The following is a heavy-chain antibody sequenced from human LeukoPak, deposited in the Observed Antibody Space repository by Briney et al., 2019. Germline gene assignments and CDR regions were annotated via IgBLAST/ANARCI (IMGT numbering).Heavy chain of an antibody. J-gene: IGHJ3*02. Sequence: SETLSLTCTVSGGSISSYYWSWIRQPAGKGLEWIGSIYYSGSTYYNPSLKSRVTISVDTSKNQFSLKLSSVTAADTAVYYCAREFPRPRRVGAFDIWGQGTMVTVSS. CDR3: AREFPRPRRVGAFDI. CDR1: GGSISSYY. V-gene: IGHV4-4*07. D-gene: IGHD1-26*01. CDR2: IYYSGST.